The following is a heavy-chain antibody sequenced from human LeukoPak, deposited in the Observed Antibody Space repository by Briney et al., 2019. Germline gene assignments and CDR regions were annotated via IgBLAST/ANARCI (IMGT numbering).Heavy chain of an antibody. V-gene: IGHV3-30-3*01. CDR1: GFTFSSYA. J-gene: IGHJ4*02. Sequence: GGSLRLSCAASGFTFSSYAMHWVRQAPGEGLEWVAVISYDGSNKYYADSVKGRFTISRDNSKNTLYLQMNSLRAEDTAVYYCALSPYYYDSSGLTPFFDYWGQGTLVTVSS. D-gene: IGHD3-22*01. CDR3: ALSPYYYDSSGLTPFFDY. CDR2: ISYDGSNK.